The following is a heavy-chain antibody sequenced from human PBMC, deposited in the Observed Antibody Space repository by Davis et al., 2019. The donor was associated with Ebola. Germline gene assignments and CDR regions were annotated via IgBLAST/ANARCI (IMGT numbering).Heavy chain of an antibody. J-gene: IGHJ4*02. CDR1: RYTFPNYD. Sequence: SVPVSCMASRYTFPNYDIHWVRQATGQGLEWMGWISAYNGNTTYAQKLQGRVTMTTDTSTSTAYMELRSLRSDDTAVYYCARGITMVQGVTWFDYWGQGTLVTVSS. CDR2: ISAYNGNT. V-gene: IGHV1-18*01. D-gene: IGHD3-10*01. CDR3: ARGITMVQGVTWFDY.